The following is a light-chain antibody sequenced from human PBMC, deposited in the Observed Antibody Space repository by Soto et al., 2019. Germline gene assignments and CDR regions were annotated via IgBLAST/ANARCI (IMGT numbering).Light chain of an antibody. J-gene: IGKJ5*01. V-gene: IGKV1D-12*01. CDR3: QQARSFPVT. CDR1: QDVGRW. CDR2: ATS. Sequence: DIQMTQSPSSLSASVGDTVTITCRSSQDVGRWLSWYQQKPGKAPKILIFATSTLQSGVPSRFSGSGSGTDFTLTITSLQSEDFATYCCQQARSFPVTFGQGTRLEIK.